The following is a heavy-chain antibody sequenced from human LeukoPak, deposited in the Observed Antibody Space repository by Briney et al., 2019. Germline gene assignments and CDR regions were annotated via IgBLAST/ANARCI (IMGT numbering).Heavy chain of an antibody. CDR1: GFTFSSYA. D-gene: IGHD4-11*01. CDR3: AKDYGYYSSYYYGMDV. CDR2: ISYDGSNK. Sequence: PGGSLRLSCAASGFTFSSYAMHWVRQAPGKGLEWVAVISYDGSNKYYADSVKGRFTISRDNSKNTLYMQMNSLRAEDTAVYYCAKDYGYYSSYYYGMDVWGQGTTVTVSS. V-gene: IGHV3-30-3*01. J-gene: IGHJ6*02.